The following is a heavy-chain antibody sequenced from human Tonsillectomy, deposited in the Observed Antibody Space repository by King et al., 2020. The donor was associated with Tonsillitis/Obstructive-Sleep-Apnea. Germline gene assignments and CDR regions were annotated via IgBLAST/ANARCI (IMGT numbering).Heavy chain of an antibody. J-gene: IGHJ6*03. CDR2: IYHSGST. D-gene: IGHD6-13*01. CDR3: ARSTVSEAAGGEYMDG. V-gene: IGHV4-39*01. CDR1: GGSIINNSYY. Sequence: LQLQESGPGLVKPSETLSLTCSVSGGSIINNSYYWGWIRQPPGKGLEWIGTIYHSGSTYYNSSLKSRVSVSVDTSKNQFSLRLTSVTAADTAVYYCARSTVSEAAGGEYMDGWGKGTSVTVSS.